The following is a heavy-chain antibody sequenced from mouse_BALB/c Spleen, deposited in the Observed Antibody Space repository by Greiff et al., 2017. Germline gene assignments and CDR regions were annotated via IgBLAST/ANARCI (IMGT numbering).Heavy chain of an antibody. CDR1: GFTFSSYT. CDR2: ISNGGGST. CDR3: ARDFDY. V-gene: IGHV5-12-2*01. J-gene: IGHJ2*01. Sequence: EVKLVESGGGLVQPGGSLKLSCAASGFTFSSYTMSWVRQTPEKRLEWVAYISNGGGSTYYPDTVKGRFTISRDNAKNTLYLQMSSLKSEDTAMYYCARDFDYWGQGTTLTVSA.